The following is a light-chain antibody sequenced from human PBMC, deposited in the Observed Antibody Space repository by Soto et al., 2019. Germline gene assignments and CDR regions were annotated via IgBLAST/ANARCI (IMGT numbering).Light chain of an antibody. CDR2: EGS. Sequence: QPVLTQPASVSGSPGQSITISCTGTSSDVGSYNFVSWYQQHPGKAPKVMIYEGSERPSGVSNRFSGSKSGNTASLTISGLQAEDEGDYYCCSYAGRSTWVFGGGTKVTVL. CDR1: SSDVGSYNF. V-gene: IGLV2-23*01. J-gene: IGLJ3*02. CDR3: CSYAGRSTWV.